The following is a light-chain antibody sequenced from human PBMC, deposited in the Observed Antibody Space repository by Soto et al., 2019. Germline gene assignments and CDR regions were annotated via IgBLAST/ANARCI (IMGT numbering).Light chain of an antibody. CDR3: LSYDGSLSAKI. CDR2: GNN. Sequence: SVLTQPPSVSGAPGQRVTVSCTGSSSNIGAGYDVHWYQQLPGTAPKLLIYGNNNRPSGVPDRFSGSKSGTSASLAITGLQAEDEADYYCLSYDGSLSAKIFGGGTKLTVL. J-gene: IGLJ2*01. V-gene: IGLV1-40*01. CDR1: SSNIGAGYD.